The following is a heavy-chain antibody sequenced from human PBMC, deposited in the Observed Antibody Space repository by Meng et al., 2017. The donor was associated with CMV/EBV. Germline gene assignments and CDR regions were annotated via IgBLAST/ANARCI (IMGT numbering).Heavy chain of an antibody. CDR2: INHSGST. CDR1: GGSISSYY. CDR3: ARGPSSGWYWG. D-gene: IGHD6-19*01. J-gene: IGHJ4*02. V-gene: IGHV4-34*01. Sequence: SETLSLTCTVSGGSISSYYWSWIRQPPGKGLEWIGEINHSGSTNHNLSLKSRVTISVDTSKNQFSLKLSAVTAADTAVYYCARGPSSGWYWGWGQGTLVTVSS.